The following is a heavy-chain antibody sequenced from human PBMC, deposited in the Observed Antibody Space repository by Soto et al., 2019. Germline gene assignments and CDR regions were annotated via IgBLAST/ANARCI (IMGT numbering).Heavy chain of an antibody. D-gene: IGHD4-17*01. CDR2: IPDDGSNK. Sequence: QVQLVESGGGVVQPGRSLRLSCAASGFTFSSHAMHWVRQAPGKGLEWVAVIPDDGSNKYYADSVKGRFTISRDNSKNTLYLQMNSLRTEDTAVYYCARGSYDDSGPLVYWGQGTLVTVSS. V-gene: IGHV3-30-3*01. J-gene: IGHJ4*02. CDR3: ARGSYDDSGPLVY. CDR1: GFTFSSHA.